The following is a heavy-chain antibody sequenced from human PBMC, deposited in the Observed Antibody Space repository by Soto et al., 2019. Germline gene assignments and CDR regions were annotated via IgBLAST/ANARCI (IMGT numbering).Heavy chain of an antibody. Sequence: QVQLVQSGAEVEKPGASVKVSCKASGYTFTRYTVHWVRQAPGQGLEWMAMINPSGGSTYYVQTFEGRVTLSSDTSTSTVFMELSSLRSEDTAVYYCARMKGGGSEYFFDYWGQGTLVTLSS. CDR2: INPSGGST. CDR3: ARMKGGGSEYFFDY. V-gene: IGHV1-46*01. J-gene: IGHJ4*02. CDR1: GYTFTRYT. D-gene: IGHD2-15*01.